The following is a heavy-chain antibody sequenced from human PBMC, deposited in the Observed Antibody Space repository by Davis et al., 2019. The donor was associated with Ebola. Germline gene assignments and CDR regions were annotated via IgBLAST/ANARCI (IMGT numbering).Heavy chain of an antibody. D-gene: IGHD3-22*01. CDR1: GFTFSGSA. J-gene: IGHJ4*02. V-gene: IGHV3-73*01. CDR2: IRSKANSYAT. CDR3: TSGTNYDSSGYSPDY. Sequence: GESLKISCAASGFTFSGSAMHWVRQASGKGLEWVGRIRSKANSYATAYAASVKGRFTISRDDSKNTAYLQMNSLKTEDTAVYYCTSGTNYDSSGYSPDYWGQGTLVTVSS.